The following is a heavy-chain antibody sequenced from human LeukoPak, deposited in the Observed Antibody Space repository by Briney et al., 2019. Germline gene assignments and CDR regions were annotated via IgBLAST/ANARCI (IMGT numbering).Heavy chain of an antibody. D-gene: IGHD3-3*01. CDR3: ARGQISGVVMGLPIDY. V-gene: IGHV3-30-3*01. J-gene: IGHJ4*02. Sequence: PGRSLRLSCAASGFTFSSYAMHWVRQAPGKGLEWVAIISYDGSNKYYADSVKGRFTISRDNSKKTLYLQMNSLRAEDTAVYYCARGQISGVVMGLPIDYWGQGILVTVSS. CDR1: GFTFSSYA. CDR2: ISYDGSNK.